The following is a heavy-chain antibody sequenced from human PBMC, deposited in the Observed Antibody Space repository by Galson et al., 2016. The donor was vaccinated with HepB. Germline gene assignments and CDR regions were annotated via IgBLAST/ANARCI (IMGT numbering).Heavy chain of an antibody. D-gene: IGHD4-17*01. CDR1: GFTFSSYG. CDR2: IWYDGSNK. V-gene: IGHV3-33*01. CDR3: ARGDYGAYSPFGRDV. J-gene: IGHJ6*02. Sequence: SLRLSCAASGFTFSSYGMHWVRQAPGKGLKWVAVIWYDGSNKQFADSVKGRFTIPRDNSKNTVYLQMNSLRAEDTAVYYCARGDYGAYSPFGRDVWGQGTTVTVSS.